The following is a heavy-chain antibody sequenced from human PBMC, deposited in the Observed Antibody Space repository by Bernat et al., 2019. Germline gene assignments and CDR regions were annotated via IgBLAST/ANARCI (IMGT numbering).Heavy chain of an antibody. J-gene: IGHJ2*01. Sequence: QVQLQESGPGLVKPSETLSLTCAVSGYSISSGYYWGWIRQPPGKGLEWIGSIYHSGSTYYNPSLKSRVTISVDTSKNQFSLKLSSVTAADTAMYYCASRRGVSGYWYFDVWGRGTLVTVSS. V-gene: IGHV4-38-2*01. D-gene: IGHD3-10*01. CDR3: ASRRGVSGYWYFDV. CDR2: IYHSGST. CDR1: GYSISSGYY.